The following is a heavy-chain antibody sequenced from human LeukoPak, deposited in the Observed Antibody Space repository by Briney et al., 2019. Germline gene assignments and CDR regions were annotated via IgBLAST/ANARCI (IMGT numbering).Heavy chain of an antibody. CDR2: LSRGGGTT. V-gene: IGHV3-23*01. CDR1: GFNFNMFA. CDR3: AKEQRIRHCSEGVCMEGYYFDY. J-gene: IGHJ4*02. D-gene: IGHD2-8*01. Sequence: GGSLRLSCTGSGFNFNMFAMNRVRQAPGQGLEWVSGLSRGGGTTNYADSVKGRFTISRDKSKNMVFLQMNSLRPEDTAVYYCAKEQRIRHCSEGVCMEGYYFDYWGQGSLVTVSS.